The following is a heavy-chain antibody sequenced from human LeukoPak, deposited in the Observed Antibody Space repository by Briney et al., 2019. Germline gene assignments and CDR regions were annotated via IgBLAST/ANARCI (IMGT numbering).Heavy chain of an antibody. CDR1: GFTVSSNY. V-gene: IGHV3-66*01. D-gene: IGHD6-19*01. CDR2: IYSGGST. J-gene: IGHJ4*02. Sequence: GGSLRLSCAASGFTVSSNYMSWVRQAPGKGLEWVSVIYSGGSTYYAGSANGRFTISRDNSKNTLFLQMNSLRAEDTAVYYCARGLRYSTGWYYFDYWGQGTLVTVSS. CDR3: ARGLRYSTGWYYFDY.